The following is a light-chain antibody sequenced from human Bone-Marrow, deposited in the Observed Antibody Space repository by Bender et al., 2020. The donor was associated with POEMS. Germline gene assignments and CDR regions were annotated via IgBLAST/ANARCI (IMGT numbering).Light chain of an antibody. V-gene: IGLV2-14*03. CDR3: CSYAGNYNVL. CDR2: DVN. Sequence: QSALTQPASVSGSPGQSITISCTGTSSDVGGYYYVSWYQHHPGKAPRLMIYDVNIRPSGVSPRFSGSKSANTASLTISGLQTEDEADYYCCSYAGNYNVLFGGGTTLTVL. J-gene: IGLJ2*01. CDR1: SSDVGGYYY.